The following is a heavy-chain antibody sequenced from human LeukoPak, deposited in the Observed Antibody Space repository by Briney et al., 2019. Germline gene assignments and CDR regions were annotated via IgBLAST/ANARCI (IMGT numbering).Heavy chain of an antibody. CDR1: GYTFTGYY. CDR3: ARDQQLGRGLYFDY. J-gene: IGHJ4*02. Sequence: ASVKVSCKASGYTFTGYYMHWVRQAPRQGLEWMGWINPNSGGTNYAQKFQGRVTMTRDTSISTAYMELSRLRSDDTAVYYCARDQQLGRGLYFDYWGQGTLVTVSS. V-gene: IGHV1-2*02. CDR2: INPNSGGT. D-gene: IGHD6-6*01.